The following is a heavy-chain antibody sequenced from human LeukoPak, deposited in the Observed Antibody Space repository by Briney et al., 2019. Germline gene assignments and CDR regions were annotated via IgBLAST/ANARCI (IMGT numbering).Heavy chain of an antibody. D-gene: IGHD3-10*01. CDR2: IDITSKYI. Sequence: GGSLRLSCVASGFTFSYYSMNWVRLPPGKGPEWVSSIDITSKYIYYGDSMRGRFTISRDNARSLLYLQMNSLRVDDTAVYYCARGHRRSFQRTDGFDIWGQGTMVTVSS. CDR3: ARGHRRSFQRTDGFDI. CDR1: GFTFSYYS. J-gene: IGHJ3*02. V-gene: IGHV3-21*06.